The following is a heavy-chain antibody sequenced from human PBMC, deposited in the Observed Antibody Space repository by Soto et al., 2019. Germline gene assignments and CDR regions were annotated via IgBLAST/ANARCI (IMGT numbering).Heavy chain of an antibody. J-gene: IGHJ3*02. CDR3: VRKTGYGDLSI. V-gene: IGHV4-59*01. CDR2: VYYSGST. Sequence: QVQLQESGPGLVKPSETLSLTCTVSGDSISDYYWNWIRQPPGKGLEWIGYVYYSGSTNYNPSLKSRVIISVDTSKKQFSLKLTSVTAADTAVYDCVRKTGYGDLSIWGQGTMVTVSS. CDR1: GDSISDYY. D-gene: IGHD4-17*01.